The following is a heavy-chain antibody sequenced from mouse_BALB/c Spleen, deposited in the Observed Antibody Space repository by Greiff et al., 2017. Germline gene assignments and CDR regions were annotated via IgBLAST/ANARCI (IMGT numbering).Heavy chain of an antibody. J-gene: IGHJ3*01. V-gene: IGHV1S81*02. CDR1: GYTFTSYW. D-gene: IGHD2-14*01. CDR3: ARDRAWFAY. CDR2: INPSNGRT. Sequence: VQLQQPGAELVKPGASVKLSCKASGYTFTSYWMHWVKQRPGQGLEWIGEINPSNGRTNYNEKFKSKATLTVDKSSSTAYMQLSSLTSEDSAVYYCARDRAWFAYWGQGTLVTVSA.